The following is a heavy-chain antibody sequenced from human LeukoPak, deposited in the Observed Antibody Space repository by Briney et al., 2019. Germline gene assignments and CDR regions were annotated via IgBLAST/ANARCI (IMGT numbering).Heavy chain of an antibody. D-gene: IGHD3-3*01. CDR2: LNQDGGEK. CDR3: ATDRGWRTSGYYLYYFEY. V-gene: IGHV3-7*01. CDR1: GLTFKNSW. Sequence: GGSLRLSCAVFGLTFKNSWMTRVRQAPGKGLEWVATLNQDGGEKYYVDSVRGRFTISRDNTMNSLYLQMSSLRAEDTAVYYCATDRGWRTSGYYLYYFEYCGQGTLVPFSS. J-gene: IGHJ4*02.